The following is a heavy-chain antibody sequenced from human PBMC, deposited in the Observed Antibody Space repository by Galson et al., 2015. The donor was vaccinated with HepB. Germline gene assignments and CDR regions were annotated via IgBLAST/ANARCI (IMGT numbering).Heavy chain of an antibody. Sequence: QSGAEVKKPGESLKVSCKASGYTFTGYYMYWVRQAPGQGLEWMGRINPNSGGTNYAQKFQGRVTMTRDTSISTAYMELSRLRSDDTAVYYCARGGGSYYEYYYYMDVWGKGTTVTVSS. CDR2: INPNSGGT. V-gene: IGHV1-2*06. D-gene: IGHD1-26*01. CDR1: GYTFTGYY. CDR3: ARGGGSYYEYYYYMDV. J-gene: IGHJ6*03.